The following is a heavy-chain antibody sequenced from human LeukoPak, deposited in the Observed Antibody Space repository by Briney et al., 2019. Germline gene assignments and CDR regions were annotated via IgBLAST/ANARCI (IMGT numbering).Heavy chain of an antibody. CDR2: TYSGGST. D-gene: IGHD2-2*01. J-gene: IGHJ6*02. CDR3: AREGDCSSTSCTDYYYYGMDV. CDR1: GFTFSSYS. V-gene: IGHV3-66*01. Sequence: GGSLRLSCAASGFTFSSYSMSWVRQAPGKGLEWVSVTYSGGSTYYADSVKGRFTISRDNSKNTLYLQMNSLRAEDTAVYYCAREGDCSSTSCTDYYYYGMDVWGQGTTVTVSS.